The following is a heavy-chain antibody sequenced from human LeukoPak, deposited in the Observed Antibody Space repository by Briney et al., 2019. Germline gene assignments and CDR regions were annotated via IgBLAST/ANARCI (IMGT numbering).Heavy chain of an antibody. D-gene: IGHD4-23*01. Sequence: GGSLRLSCAASGFTFSSYWMSWVRQAPGKGLEWVANIKQDGSEKYYVDSVKGRFTISRDNSKNSLSLQMNSLRADDTAVYFCARGLRWGDFGGQGTLVTVSS. J-gene: IGHJ4*02. CDR2: IKQDGSEK. CDR3: ARGLRWGDF. CDR1: GFTFSSYW. V-gene: IGHV3-7*03.